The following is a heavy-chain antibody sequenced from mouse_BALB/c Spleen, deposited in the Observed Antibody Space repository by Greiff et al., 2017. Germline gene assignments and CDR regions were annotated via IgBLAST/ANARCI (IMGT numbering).Heavy chain of an antibody. V-gene: IGHV1S81*02. CDR1: GYTFTSYY. J-gene: IGHJ4*01. D-gene: IGHD2-10*01. CDR3: TRSRAYYGNFLDY. Sequence: QVQLKESGAELVKPGASVKLSCKASGYTFTSYYMYWVKQRPGQGLEWIGEINPSNGGTNFNEKFKSKATLTVDKSSSTAYMQLSSLTSEDSAVYYCTRSRAYYGNFLDYWGQGTSVTVSS. CDR2: INPSNGGT.